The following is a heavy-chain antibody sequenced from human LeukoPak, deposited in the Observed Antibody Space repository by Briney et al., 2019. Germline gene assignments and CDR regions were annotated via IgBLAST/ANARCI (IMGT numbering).Heavy chain of an antibody. V-gene: IGHV1-3*01. CDR1: GYTFTSYA. CDR2: INAGNGNT. J-gene: IGHJ4*02. CDR3: ARDYYGSGSYFDY. D-gene: IGHD3-10*01. Sequence: ASVKVSCKASGYTFTSYAMHWVRQAPGQRLEWMGRINAGNGNTKYSQKFQGRVTITRDTSASTAYMELSSLRSEDTAVYYCARDYYGSGSYFDYWGQGTLVTVSS.